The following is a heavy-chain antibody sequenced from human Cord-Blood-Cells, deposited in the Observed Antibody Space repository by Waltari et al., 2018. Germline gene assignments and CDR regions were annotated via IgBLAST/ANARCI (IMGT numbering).Heavy chain of an antibody. CDR1: GYTLPELS. CDR3: ATGPTWLGDDAFDI. J-gene: IGHJ3*02. V-gene: IGHV1-24*01. D-gene: IGHD3-10*01. Sequence: FQLVQAGAAVKKPGASVKVPCKVSGYTLPELSMPLVRPAPGKGLEWMGGFDPEDGETIYAQKFQGRVTMTEDTSTDTAYMELSSLRSEDTAVYYCATGPTWLGDDAFDIWGQGTMVTVSS. CDR2: FDPEDGET.